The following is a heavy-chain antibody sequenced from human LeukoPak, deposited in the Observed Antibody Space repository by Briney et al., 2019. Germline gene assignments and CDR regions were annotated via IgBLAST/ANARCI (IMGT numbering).Heavy chain of an antibody. CDR2: IYYSGIT. CDR3: ARVSPPVAPRDRIAAAGHLDY. V-gene: IGHV4-39*07. Sequence: SETLSLTCTVSGGSISSSNYYWGWIRRPPGKGLEWIGSIYYSGITYYNPSLKSRVTISVDTSKNQFSLKLSSVTAADTAVYYCARVSPPVAPRDRIAAAGHLDYWGQGTLVTVSS. J-gene: IGHJ4*02. CDR1: GGSISSSNYY. D-gene: IGHD6-13*01.